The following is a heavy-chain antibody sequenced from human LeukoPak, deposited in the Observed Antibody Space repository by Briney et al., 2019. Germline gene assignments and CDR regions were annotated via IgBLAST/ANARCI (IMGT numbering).Heavy chain of an antibody. Sequence: GRSLRLSCVASGFTFSSNGMHWVRQAPGKGLEWVAVIWYDGSNKYYADSVKGRFTISRDNSKNTLYLQMNSLRAEDTAVYYCARAEKIAVAGMGYYFDYWGQGTLVTVSS. CDR3: ARAEKIAVAGMGYYFDY. D-gene: IGHD6-19*01. J-gene: IGHJ4*02. CDR1: GFTFSSNG. CDR2: IWYDGSNK. V-gene: IGHV3-33*01.